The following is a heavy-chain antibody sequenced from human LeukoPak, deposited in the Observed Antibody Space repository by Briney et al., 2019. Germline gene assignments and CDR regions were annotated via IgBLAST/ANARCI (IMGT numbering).Heavy chain of an antibody. CDR2: IYHSGST. V-gene: IGHV4-30-2*01. J-gene: IGHJ4*02. D-gene: IGHD2-15*01. Sequence: SETLSLTCDVSGGSISSGLYSWSWIRQPPGKGLEWIVYIYHSGSTYYNPSLKSRVTISIDRSKNQFSLKLSSVTAAGTAVYYCAREGCSGGSCYFDYWGQGTLVPVSS. CDR3: AREGCSGGSCYFDY. CDR1: GGSISSGLYS.